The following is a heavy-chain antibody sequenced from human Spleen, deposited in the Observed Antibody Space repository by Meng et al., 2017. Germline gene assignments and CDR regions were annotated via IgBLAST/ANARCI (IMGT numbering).Heavy chain of an antibody. J-gene: IGHJ2*01. D-gene: IGHD3-10*01. Sequence: LEEAGPGVVRPPASGSLTCPVGWGCFSMGKYNWSLVRQPTGKGLEWIVFIYHTGSTECNPSLKRQVTISVDTSNNHFSLNPTSLTAAETAVYYCARSYGEGTYWYFDLWGRGTLVTVSS. V-gene: IGHV4-61*03. CDR3: ARSYGEGTYWYFDL. CDR1: WGCFSMGKYN. CDR2: IYHTGST.